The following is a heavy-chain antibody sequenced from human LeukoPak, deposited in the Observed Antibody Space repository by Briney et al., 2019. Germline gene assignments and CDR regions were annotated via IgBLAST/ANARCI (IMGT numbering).Heavy chain of an antibody. CDR1: GFTVSSHY. CDR2: IYSGGTT. D-gene: IGHD3-16*01. CDR3: ARDLGGYFDY. Sequence: PGGSLRLSCASSGFTVSSHYMSWVRQAPGMGLEWVSVIYSGGTTYYADSVKGRFTISRDNSKNTLYLQMNSLRAEDTAEYSCARDLGGYFDYWGQGTLVTVSS. V-gene: IGHV3-53*01. J-gene: IGHJ4*02.